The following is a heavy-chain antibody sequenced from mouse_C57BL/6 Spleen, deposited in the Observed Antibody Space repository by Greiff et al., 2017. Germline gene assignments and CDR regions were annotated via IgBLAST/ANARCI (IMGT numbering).Heavy chain of an antibody. CDR1: GYTFTSYW. D-gene: IGHD2-1*01. Sequence: QVQLQQPGAELVKPGASVKMSCKASGYTFTSYWITWVKQRPGQGLEWIGDIYPGSGSTNYNEKFKSKATLTVDTSSSTAYMQLSSLTSEDAAVYYCARGGGNYVLDDWGQGTTLTVSS. CDR2: IYPGSGST. CDR3: ARGGGNYVLDD. V-gene: IGHV1-55*01. J-gene: IGHJ2*01.